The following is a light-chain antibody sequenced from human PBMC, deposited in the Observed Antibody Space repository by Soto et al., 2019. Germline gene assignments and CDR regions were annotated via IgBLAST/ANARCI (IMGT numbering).Light chain of an antibody. CDR1: QSVLYSSNNKNY. CDR3: QQYYSSPYT. Sequence: DIVMTQSPDSLAVSLGERATINCKSSQSVLYSSNNKNYLAWYQQKPGQPPKLLIYWASTRASGVPDRFSGSGSGTDFTLTISSLQAEDVAVYYCQQYYSSPYTFGQGTKLEMK. V-gene: IGKV4-1*01. CDR2: WAS. J-gene: IGKJ2*01.